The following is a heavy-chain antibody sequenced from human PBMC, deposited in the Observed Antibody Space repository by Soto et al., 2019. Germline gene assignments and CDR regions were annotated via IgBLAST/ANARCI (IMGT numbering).Heavy chain of an antibody. Sequence: EVQLVESGGGLVQPGGSQRLSCAASGFTFSSYWMHWVRQAPGKGLVWVSRINSDGSSTSYADSVKGRFTISRDNAKNTLYLQMNSLRAEDTAVYYCARSHTVTTELWFDPWGQGTLVTVSS. CDR2: INSDGSST. V-gene: IGHV3-74*01. D-gene: IGHD4-17*01. J-gene: IGHJ5*02. CDR3: ARSHTVTTELWFDP. CDR1: GFTFSSYW.